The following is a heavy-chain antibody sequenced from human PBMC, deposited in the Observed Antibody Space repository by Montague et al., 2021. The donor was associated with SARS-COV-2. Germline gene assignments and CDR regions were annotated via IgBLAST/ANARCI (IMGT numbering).Heavy chain of an antibody. J-gene: IGHJ4*02. CDR2: TNYRSKWTS. CDR3: VRDTGSAQAGFDA. CDR1: GNSVWSNTAA. D-gene: IGHD4-17*01. V-gene: IGHV6-1*01. Sequence: CAISGNSVWSNTAAWNWIRQSPSGGLEWLGRTNYRSKWTSDYATSVEGRISIDPDTSKNQFFLHLRSVTPEDTGVYYCVRDTGSAQAGFDAWGQGTLVTVAS.